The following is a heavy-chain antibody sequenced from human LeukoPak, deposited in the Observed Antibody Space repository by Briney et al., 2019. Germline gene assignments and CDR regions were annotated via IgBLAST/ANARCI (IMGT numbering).Heavy chain of an antibody. Sequence: PGGSLRLSCAASGFTLSSYAMSWVRQAPGKGLEWVSAISGSGGSTYYADSVKGRFTISRDNSKNTLYLQMNSLRAEDTAVYYCAKGPDYGELYYFDYWGQGTLVTVSS. CDR1: GFTLSSYA. J-gene: IGHJ4*02. V-gene: IGHV3-23*01. D-gene: IGHD4-17*01. CDR3: AKGPDYGELYYFDY. CDR2: ISGSGGST.